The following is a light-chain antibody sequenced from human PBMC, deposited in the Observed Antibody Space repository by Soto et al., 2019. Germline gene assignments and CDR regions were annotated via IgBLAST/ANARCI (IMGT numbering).Light chain of an antibody. Sequence: EIVLKPSPGALSLSPGDRATLSCWASESIGDYLAWYQQRPGQAPRLLIYAASRRASGTPHRFSGSGSERAFTLAISGLEPADFGVYYCQQYVTSPSITFGQGTRLEVK. CDR1: ESIGDY. CDR3: QQYVTSPSIT. V-gene: IGKV3-20*01. CDR2: AAS. J-gene: IGKJ5*01.